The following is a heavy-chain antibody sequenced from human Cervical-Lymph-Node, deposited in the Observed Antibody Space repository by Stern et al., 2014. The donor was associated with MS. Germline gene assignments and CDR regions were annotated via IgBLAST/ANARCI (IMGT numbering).Heavy chain of an antibody. CDR2: INTDGSST. CDR3: ASGYSSGWVFDY. CDR1: GFTFSSYW. D-gene: IGHD6-19*01. V-gene: IGHV3-74*02. J-gene: IGHJ4*02. Sequence: EVQLVESGGGLVQPGGSLRLSWAASGFTFSSYWMHWVRQAPGKGLVWVSRINTDGSSTSYADSVKGRFTISRDNAKNTLYLQMNSLRAEDTAVYYCASGYSSGWVFDYWGQGTLVTVSS.